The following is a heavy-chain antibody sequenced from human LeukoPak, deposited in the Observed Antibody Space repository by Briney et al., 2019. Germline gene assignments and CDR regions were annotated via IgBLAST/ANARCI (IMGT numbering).Heavy chain of an antibody. CDR2: TSGSRGTT. V-gene: IGHV3-48*04. Sequence: PGGSLRLSCSASGFTLSIFSINWVRQSPGKGLEWVSYTSGSRGTTYYADSVKGRFTIARDNAKNSLYLQMNSLRGEDTAVYYCARAGGYASSWAYWGQGTLVTVSS. CDR1: GFTLSIFS. D-gene: IGHD5-12*01. CDR3: ARAGGYASSWAY. J-gene: IGHJ4*02.